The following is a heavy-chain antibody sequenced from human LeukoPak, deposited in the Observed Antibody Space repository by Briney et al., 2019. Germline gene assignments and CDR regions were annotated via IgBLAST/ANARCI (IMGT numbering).Heavy chain of an antibody. CDR2: ISYDGSNK. D-gene: IGHD1/OR15-1a*01. V-gene: IGHV3-30*03. Sequence: GGSLRLSCAASGFTFSSYGMHWVRQAPGKGLEWVAVISYDGSNKYYADSVKGRFTISRDNSKNTLYLQMNSLRAEDTAVYYCARAGTLLYNWFDPWGQGTQVTVSS. CDR3: ARAGTLLYNWFDP. CDR1: GFTFSSYG. J-gene: IGHJ5*02.